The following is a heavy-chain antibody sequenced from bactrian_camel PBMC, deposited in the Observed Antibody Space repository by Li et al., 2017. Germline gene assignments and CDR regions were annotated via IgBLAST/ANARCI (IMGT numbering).Heavy chain of an antibody. CDR2: IDSDGTA. V-gene: IGHV3S10*01. D-gene: IGHD4*01. CDR1: GATGSTYS. J-gene: IGHJ4*01. Sequence: DVQLVESGGGTVQTGDSLRLSCAASGATGSTYSMSWFRQAPGKEREGVARIDSDGTARYADAVTGRFTISKDNAKNTLFLQMNSLKPGDTAMYYCAATSSWCHTPTLFRYSYAYWGQGTQVTVS. CDR3: AATSSWCHTPTLFRYSYAY.